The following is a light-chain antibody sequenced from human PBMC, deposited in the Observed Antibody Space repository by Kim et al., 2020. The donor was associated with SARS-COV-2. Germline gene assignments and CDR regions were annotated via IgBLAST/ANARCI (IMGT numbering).Light chain of an antibody. CDR3: QQYNNWPFT. CDR2: GAS. CDR1: QSISSY. J-gene: IGKJ1*01. Sequence: EVGMTQSPATLSVSPGERATLSCRASQSISSYLAWYQQKPGQAPRLLIYGASTRATGIPATFSGSGSGTEFTLTISSLQSEDFAVYYCQQYNNWPFTFGQGTKVDIK. V-gene: IGKV3-15*01.